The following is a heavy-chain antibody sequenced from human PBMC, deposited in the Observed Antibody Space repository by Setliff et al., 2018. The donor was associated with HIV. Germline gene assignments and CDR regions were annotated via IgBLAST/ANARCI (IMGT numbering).Heavy chain of an antibody. V-gene: IGHV3-7*01. CDR3: ARDATRGGDMDV. J-gene: IGHJ6*03. CDR1: GFIFSNYW. D-gene: IGHD2-15*01. Sequence: PGGSLRLSCAASGFIFSNYWMDWVRQAPGKGLEWVATIKQDGSEIFYVDSVRGRFTISRDNAKNSLYLQMNSLRAEDTAVYYCARDATRGGDMDVWAKGTTVTVSS. CDR2: IKQDGSEI.